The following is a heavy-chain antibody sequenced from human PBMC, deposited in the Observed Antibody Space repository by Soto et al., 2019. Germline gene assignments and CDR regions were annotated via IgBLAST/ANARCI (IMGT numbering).Heavy chain of an antibody. CDR1: GDSFSRSTYY. J-gene: IGHJ6*03. D-gene: IGHD3-10*02. V-gene: IGHV4-39*01. Sequence: QLQLQESGPGLVKPSETLSLTCTVTGDSFSRSTYYWGWIRQPPGKGLEGIGSIYYSGSTYYNPSLWSRVTISIDTSKKQFSLKMRSVTSADTAVYYCARQTPPPRFVPFYYYYMDVWGKGTTVTVSS. CDR2: IYYSGST. CDR3: ARQTPPPRFVPFYYYYMDV.